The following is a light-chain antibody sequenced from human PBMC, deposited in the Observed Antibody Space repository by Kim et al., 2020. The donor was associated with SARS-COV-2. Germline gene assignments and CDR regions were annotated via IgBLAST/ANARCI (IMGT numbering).Light chain of an antibody. CDR3: QQTYRLSS. V-gene: IGKV1-39*01. Sequence: SASVGDTVTITCRASDTVVTYLNWYQQKPGKAPKLLIYAASKLQTGVPSRFSGSGYGTHFTLTITSLQPDDFATYYCQQTYRLSSFGSGTKVDIK. CDR1: DTVVTY. CDR2: AAS. J-gene: IGKJ3*01.